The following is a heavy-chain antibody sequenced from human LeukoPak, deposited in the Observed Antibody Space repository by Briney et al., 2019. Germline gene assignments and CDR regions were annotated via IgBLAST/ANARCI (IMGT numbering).Heavy chain of an antibody. J-gene: IGHJ4*02. CDR3: ARGPDYGGPL. Sequence: GGSLRLSCAASGFTFSNYWMHWVRQAPGKGLVWVSRMNSDASSTSYADSVKGRFSISRDNAKKTLYLQMNSLRAEDTAVYYCARGPDYGGPLRGQGTLVTVSP. CDR2: MNSDASST. CDR1: GFTFSNYW. V-gene: IGHV3-74*01. D-gene: IGHD4-23*01.